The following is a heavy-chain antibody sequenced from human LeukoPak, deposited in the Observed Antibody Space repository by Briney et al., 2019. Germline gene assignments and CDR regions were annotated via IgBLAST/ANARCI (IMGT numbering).Heavy chain of an antibody. D-gene: IGHD2-21*01. CDR1: GFTSSNYW. J-gene: IGHJ4*02. CDR3: ARVSHRLLSFFDY. Sequence: PGGSLRLSCAASGFTSSNYWMSWVRQAPGKGLEWVANIKQDGSEKYYVDSVKGRFTISRDNAKNSLYLQMNSLRADDTAVYYCARVSHRLLSFFDYWGQGTLVSVS. CDR2: IKQDGSEK. V-gene: IGHV3-7*01.